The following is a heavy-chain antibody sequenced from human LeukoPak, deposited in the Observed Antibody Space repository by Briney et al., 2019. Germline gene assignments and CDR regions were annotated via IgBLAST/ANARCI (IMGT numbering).Heavy chain of an antibody. CDR1: GGSISSSSYY. Sequence: SETLSLTCTVSGGSISSSSYYWGWIRQPPGKGLEWIGSIYYSGSTYYNPSLKSRVIISIDTSKNQFSLKLSSVTAADTAVYYCARGRKTYYYGSGSSDDWGQGTLVTVSS. J-gene: IGHJ4*02. CDR2: IYYSGST. V-gene: IGHV4-39*07. CDR3: ARGRKTYYYGSGSSDD. D-gene: IGHD3-10*01.